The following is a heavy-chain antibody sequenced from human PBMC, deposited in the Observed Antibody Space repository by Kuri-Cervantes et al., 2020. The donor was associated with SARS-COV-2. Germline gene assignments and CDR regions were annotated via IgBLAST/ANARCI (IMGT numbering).Heavy chain of an antibody. CDR3: AKEGLGHCSTTSCYPDS. D-gene: IGHD2-2*03. J-gene: IGHJ5*01. V-gene: IGHV3-21*01. CDR1: GFTFSTYS. CDR2: ISSSSSYI. Sequence: GESLKISCAASGFTFSTYSMSWVRQAPGKGLEWVSSISSSSSYIYYADSVKGRFTISRDNSKNTLYLQMNSLTADDTAVYYCAKEGLGHCSTTSCYPDSWGQGTLVTVSS.